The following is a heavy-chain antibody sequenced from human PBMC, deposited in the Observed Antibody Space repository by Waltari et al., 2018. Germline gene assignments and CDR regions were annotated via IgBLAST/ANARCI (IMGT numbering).Heavy chain of an antibody. CDR3: ARHESWSGVGNY. CDR1: GGSISRSGFY. Sequence: QLQLQESGPGLVKPSETLSLTCTVSGGSISRSGFYWGWFRQPPGKGLEWLGSIYYRGSTYYNPSLKSRFTISVDTSKNQFSLKVSSVTAADTAVYYCARHESWSGVGNYWGQGALVTVSS. J-gene: IGHJ4*02. D-gene: IGHD3-10*01. V-gene: IGHV4-39*01. CDR2: IYYRGST.